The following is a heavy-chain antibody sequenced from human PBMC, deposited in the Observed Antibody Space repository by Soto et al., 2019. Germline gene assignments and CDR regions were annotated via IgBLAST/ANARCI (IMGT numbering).Heavy chain of an antibody. CDR3: AKEGRPYDISNSYYYGMDV. J-gene: IGHJ6*02. CDR1: GFTFDDYA. CDR2: ISWDGGST. D-gene: IGHD3-9*01. V-gene: IGHV3-43D*04. Sequence: RLSCAASGFTFDDYAMHWVRQAPGKGLEWVSLISWDGGSTYYADSVKGRFTISRDNSKNSLYLQMNSLRAEDTALYYCAKEGRPYDISNSYYYGMDVWGQGTTVTVSS.